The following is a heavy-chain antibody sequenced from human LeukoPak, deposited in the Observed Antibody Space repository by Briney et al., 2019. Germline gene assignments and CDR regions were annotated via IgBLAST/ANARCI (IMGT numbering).Heavy chain of an antibody. J-gene: IGHJ4*02. D-gene: IGHD3-16*01. CDR2: INPGAGDT. Sequence: GASVKVSCKASGYSFTTYYLHWLRQAPGQGLEWLGMINPGAGDTTYAQKFRGRVSMTRDTSTSTAFLDLTRLSFDDTAFYYCARDHTPFYDIMFGYTAFDYSGQGTLVTVSS. V-gene: IGHV1-46*01. CDR1: GYSFTTYY. CDR3: ARDHTPFYDIMFGYTAFDY.